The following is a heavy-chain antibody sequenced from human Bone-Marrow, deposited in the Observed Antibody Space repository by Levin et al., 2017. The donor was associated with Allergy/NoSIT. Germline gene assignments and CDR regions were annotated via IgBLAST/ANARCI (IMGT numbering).Heavy chain of an antibody. J-gene: IGHJ4*02. Sequence: GGSLRLSCAASGFTFSSYGMHWVRQAPGKGLEWVAVISYDGSNKYYADSVKGRFTISRDNSKNTLYLQMNSLRAEDTAVYYCAKEQTWIQLWFYFDYWGQGTLVTVSS. CDR2: ISYDGSNK. CDR3: AKEQTWIQLWFYFDY. D-gene: IGHD5-18*01. CDR1: GFTFSSYG. V-gene: IGHV3-30*18.